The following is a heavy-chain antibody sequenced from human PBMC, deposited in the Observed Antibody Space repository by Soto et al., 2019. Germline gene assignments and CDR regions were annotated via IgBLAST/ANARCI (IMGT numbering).Heavy chain of an antibody. CDR1: GFTFSSYA. V-gene: IGHV3-23*01. J-gene: IGHJ6*02. CDR3: AKPPYSSSSYYYYGMDG. CDR2: ISGSGGTK. D-gene: IGHD6-6*01. Sequence: EVQLLESGGGLVQPGGSLRLSCAASGFTFSSYAMTWVRQAPGKGLEWVSAISGSGGTKYHADSVKGRFTISRDNSKNTLYLQMNSLRAEDAAVYYCAKPPYSSSSYYYYGMDGWGQGTTVTVSS.